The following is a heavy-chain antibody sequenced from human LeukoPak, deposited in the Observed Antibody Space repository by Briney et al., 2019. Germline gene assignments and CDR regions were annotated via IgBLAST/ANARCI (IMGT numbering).Heavy chain of an antibody. CDR1: GITFSSYS. CDR3: VRQMIRFWFDP. J-gene: IGHJ5*02. D-gene: IGHD3-16*01. CDR2: ISSSGSYI. Sequence: GGSLRLSCAASGITFSSYSMNWVRQAPGKGLEWVSCISSSGSYIYYADSVKGRFTISRDNAKNSLFLQMNSLRAEDTAVYYCVRQMIRFWFDPWGQGTQVTVSS. V-gene: IGHV3-21*06.